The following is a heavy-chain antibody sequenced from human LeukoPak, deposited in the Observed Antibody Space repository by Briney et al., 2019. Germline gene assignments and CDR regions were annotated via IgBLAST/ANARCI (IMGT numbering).Heavy chain of an antibody. D-gene: IGHD3-22*01. J-gene: IGHJ4*02. CDR2: IWYDGSKE. Sequence: GGSLRLSCVVSGFTFSSYGMHWVRQAPGKGLDWVAVIWYDGSKEYYIDSVKGRFTISRDNSKNTLYLQMNSLRAEDTAVYYCARGSGYYPLFDYWGQGTLVTVSS. V-gene: IGHV3-33*01. CDR3: ARGSGYYPLFDY. CDR1: GFTFSSYG.